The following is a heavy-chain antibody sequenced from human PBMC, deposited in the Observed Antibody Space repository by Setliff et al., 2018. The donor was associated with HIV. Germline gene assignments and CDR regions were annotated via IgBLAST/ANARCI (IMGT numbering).Heavy chain of an antibody. Sequence: SETLSLTCTASGGSISSGSYYWSWIRQPAGKGLEWIGHIYTSGSTNYNPSLKSRVTISVDTSKNQFSLKLSSVTAADTAVYYCARGNNGYYYDSSGYYHWGQGTLVTVSS. D-gene: IGHD3-22*01. J-gene: IGHJ5*02. V-gene: IGHV4-61*09. CDR2: IYTSGST. CDR1: GGSISSGSYY. CDR3: ARGNNGYYYDSSGYYH.